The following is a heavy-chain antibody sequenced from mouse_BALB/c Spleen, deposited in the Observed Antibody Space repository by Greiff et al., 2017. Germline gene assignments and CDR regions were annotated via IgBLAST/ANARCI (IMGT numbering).Heavy chain of an antibody. CDR3: ARDYGYAMAY. D-gene: IGHD1-1*01. CDR2: IRNKANGYTT. Sequence: EVQRVESGGGLVQPGGSLRLSCATSGFTFTDYYMSWVRQPPGKALEWLGFIRNKANGYTTEYSASVKGRFTISRDNSQSILYLQMNTLRAEDSATYYCARDYGYAMAYWGQGTSVTVSS. CDR1: GFTFTDYY. J-gene: IGHJ4*01. V-gene: IGHV7-3*02.